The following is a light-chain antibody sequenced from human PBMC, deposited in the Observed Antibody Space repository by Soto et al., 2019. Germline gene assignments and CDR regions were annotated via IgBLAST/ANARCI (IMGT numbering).Light chain of an antibody. Sequence: QSVLTQPASVSGSPGQSIAISCSGSSSDLGIYNYVSWYQQHPGKVPKLIIFEVTNRPSGVSNRFSGSKSGNTASLTISGLQAEDEADYYCSSYPTSSTRVFGP. CDR2: EVT. V-gene: IGLV2-14*01. CDR1: SSDLGIYNY. J-gene: IGLJ1*01. CDR3: SSYPTSSTRV.